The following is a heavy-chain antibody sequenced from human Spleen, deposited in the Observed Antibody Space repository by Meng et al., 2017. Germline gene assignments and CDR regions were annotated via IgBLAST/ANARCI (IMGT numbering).Heavy chain of an antibody. CDR1: GFTFSNYA. CDR3: LTGFNVITSLGGC. CDR2: ITGDGTNE. Sequence: GGSLRLSCAASGFTFSNYAMHWVRQAPGKGLEWVAGITGDGTNEYYPDSVKGRFTISRDNSKNTLSLQMNSLRTDDTAVYYCLTGFNVITSLGGCWGLGTLVTVSS. J-gene: IGHJ4*02. V-gene: IGHV3-30*04. D-gene: IGHD1-14*01.